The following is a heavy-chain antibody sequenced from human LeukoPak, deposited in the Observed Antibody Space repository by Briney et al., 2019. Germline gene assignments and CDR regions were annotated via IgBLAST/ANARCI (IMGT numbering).Heavy chain of an antibody. D-gene: IGHD6-19*01. CDR3: ARQALVIAVH. CDR1: GGSISSSNYY. V-gene: IGHV4-39*01. CDR2: IYYSGST. J-gene: IGHJ4*02. Sequence: SETLSLTCTVSGGSISSSNYYWGWIRQPPGKGLEWIGNIYYSGSTYYNPSLKSRLTISVDTSENQFPLKLSSVTAADTAVYYCARQALVIAVHWGQGTLVTVSS.